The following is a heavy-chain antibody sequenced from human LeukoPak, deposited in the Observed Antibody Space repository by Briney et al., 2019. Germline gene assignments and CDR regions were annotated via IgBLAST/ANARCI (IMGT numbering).Heavy chain of an antibody. Sequence: SETLSLTCTVSGGSISSYYWSWIRQPAGKGLEWIGRIYTSGSTNYNPSLKSRVTMSVDTSKNQFSLKLSSVTAADTAVYYCARANAYSSSWYYYYYYMDVWGKGTTVTVSS. CDR2: IYTSGST. D-gene: IGHD6-13*01. V-gene: IGHV4-4*07. CDR3: ARANAYSSSWYYYYYYMDV. J-gene: IGHJ6*03. CDR1: GGSISSYY.